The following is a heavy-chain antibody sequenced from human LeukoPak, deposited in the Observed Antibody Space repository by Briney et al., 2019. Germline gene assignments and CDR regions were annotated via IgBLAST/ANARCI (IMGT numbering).Heavy chain of an antibody. D-gene: IGHD3-10*01. CDR3: ARGREAVSLWFGGWFDP. V-gene: IGHV4-30-2*01. J-gene: IGHJ5*02. Sequence: SQTLSLTCAVSGGSISSGGYSWSWIWQPPGTGLEWIGYMYHSGSTYYNPSLKSRVTISIDRSKNHFSLKLSSVTAAVTAVYYCARGREAVSLWFGGWFDPWGQGTLVTVSS. CDR2: MYHSGST. CDR1: GGSISSGGYS.